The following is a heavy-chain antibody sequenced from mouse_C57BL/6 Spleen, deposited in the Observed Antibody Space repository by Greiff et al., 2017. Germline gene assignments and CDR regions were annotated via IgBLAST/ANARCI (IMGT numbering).Heavy chain of an antibody. CDR1: GYAFSSSW. J-gene: IGHJ2*01. D-gene: IGHD2-1*01. V-gene: IGHV1-82*01. CDR3: ARGRPYGNYFDY. CDR2: IYPGDGDT. Sequence: QVQLQQSGPELVKPGASVKISCKASGYAFSSSWMNWVKQRPGKGLEWIGRIYPGDGDTNYNGKFKGKATLTADKSSSTAYMQLSSLTSEDSAVYFCARGRPYGNYFDYWGQGTTLTVSS.